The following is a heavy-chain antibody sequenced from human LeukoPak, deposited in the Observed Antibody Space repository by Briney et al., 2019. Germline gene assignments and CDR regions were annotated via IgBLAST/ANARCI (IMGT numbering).Heavy chain of an antibody. Sequence: GASVKVSCKASGYTFTRYGISWVRQAPGHGLEGMGWISAYNGNTNYAQKLEGTVTMTTDTSTSAAYMELRSLRSDDTAVYYCARWGFSQRYAFDIWGQGTMVTVSS. V-gene: IGHV1-18*01. J-gene: IGHJ3*02. D-gene: IGHD3-16*01. CDR2: ISAYNGNT. CDR1: GYTFTRYG. CDR3: ARWGFSQRYAFDI.